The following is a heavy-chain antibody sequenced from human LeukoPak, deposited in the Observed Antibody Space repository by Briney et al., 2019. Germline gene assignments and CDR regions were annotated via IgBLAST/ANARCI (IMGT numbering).Heavy chain of an antibody. CDR2: IYHSGNT. CDR3: ARHAPASSSGRFLYFQY. Sequence: SETLSLTCTVPGGSISSSYYWGWIRQPPGKGLEWIGSIYHSGNTYYNPSLKSRVTISVDTSSNQFSLKLSSVTAADTAVYYCARHAPASSSGRFLYFQYWGQGTLVTVSS. D-gene: IGHD6-25*01. V-gene: IGHV4-39*01. J-gene: IGHJ1*01. CDR1: GGSISSSYY.